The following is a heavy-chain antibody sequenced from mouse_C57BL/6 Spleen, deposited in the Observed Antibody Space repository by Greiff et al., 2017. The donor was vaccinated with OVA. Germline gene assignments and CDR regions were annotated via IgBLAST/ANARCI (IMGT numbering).Heavy chain of an antibody. V-gene: IGHV1-61*01. CDR1: GYTFTSYW. CDR2: IYPSDSET. Sequence: QVHVKQPGAELVRPGSSVKLSCKASGYTFTSYWMDWVKQRPGQGLEWIGNIYPSDSETHYNQKFKDKATLTVDKSSSTAYMQLSSLTSEDSAVYYCARFTTVVAHYFDYWGQGTTLTVSS. D-gene: IGHD1-1*01. J-gene: IGHJ2*01. CDR3: ARFTTVVAHYFDY.